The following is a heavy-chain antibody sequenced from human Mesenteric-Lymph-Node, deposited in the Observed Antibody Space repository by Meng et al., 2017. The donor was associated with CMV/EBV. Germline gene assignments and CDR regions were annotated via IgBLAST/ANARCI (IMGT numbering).Heavy chain of an antibody. J-gene: IGHJ6*02. CDR2: IWYDGSNK. Sequence: GESLKISCAASGFTFSSYGMHWVRQAPGKGLEWVAVIWYDGSNKYYADSVKGRFTISRNNSKNTLYLQMNSLRAEDTAVYYCARIPIVVVPAAISSYYYYGMDVWGQGTTVTVSS. CDR1: GFTFSSYG. D-gene: IGHD2-2*02. CDR3: ARIPIVVVPAAISSYYYYGMDV. V-gene: IGHV3-33*01.